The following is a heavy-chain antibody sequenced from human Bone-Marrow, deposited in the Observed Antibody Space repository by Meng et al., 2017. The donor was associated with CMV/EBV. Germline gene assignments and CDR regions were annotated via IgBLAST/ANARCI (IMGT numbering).Heavy chain of an antibody. J-gene: IGHJ4*02. Sequence: ASVKVSCKASGYTFTSYGFSWVRQAPGQGLEWMGWINPNSGGTNYAQKFQGRVTMTRDTSISTAYMELSRLRSDDTAVYYCARFVVVPAAIPFLYVDYWGQGTLVTVSS. V-gene: IGHV1-2*02. CDR2: INPNSGGT. CDR1: GYTFTSYG. CDR3: ARFVVVPAAIPFLYVDY. D-gene: IGHD2-2*01.